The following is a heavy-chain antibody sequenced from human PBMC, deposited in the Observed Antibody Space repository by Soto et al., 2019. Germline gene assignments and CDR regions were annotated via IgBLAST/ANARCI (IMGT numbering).Heavy chain of an antibody. V-gene: IGHV3-48*01. CDR3: ARAWARYCSSTSCYVAGAFDI. Sequence: GGSLRLSCAASGFTFSSYSMNWVRQAPGKGLEWVSYISSSSSTIYYADSVKGRFTISRDNAKNSLYLQMNSLRAEDTAVYYCARAWARYCSSTSCYVAGAFDIWGQGTMVTVSS. D-gene: IGHD2-2*01. CDR2: ISSSSSTI. CDR1: GFTFSSYS. J-gene: IGHJ3*02.